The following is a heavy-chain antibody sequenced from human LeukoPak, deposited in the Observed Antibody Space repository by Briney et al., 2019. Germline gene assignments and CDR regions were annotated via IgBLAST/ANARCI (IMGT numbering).Heavy chain of an antibody. CDR2: IYYSGTT. CDR3: ARGYCSSSNCSGVQFDY. D-gene: IGHD2-2*01. J-gene: IGHJ4*02. V-gene: IGHV4-59*01. CDR1: GGSISSYY. Sequence: PSETLSLTCTVSGGSISSYYWSWIRQPPGKGLEWIGYIYYSGTTKYNPSLKSRVTISVDMSKNQVSLKLSSVTAADTAIYYCARGYCSSSNCSGVQFDYWGQGTRVTVSS.